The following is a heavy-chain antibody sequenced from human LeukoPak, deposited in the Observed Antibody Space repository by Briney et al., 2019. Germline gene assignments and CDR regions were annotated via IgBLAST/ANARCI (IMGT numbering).Heavy chain of an antibody. V-gene: IGHV4-31*03. CDR1: GVSISSGGHY. D-gene: IGHD3-3*01. Sequence: SETLSLTCTVSGVSISSGGHYWSWIRQHPGKGLEWIGYIYYSGSTYYNPSLKSRVTISVDTSKNQFSLKLSSVTAADTAVYYCARVPPTDYDFWSGYYLLDAFDIWGQGTMVTVSS. CDR3: ARVPPTDYDFWSGYYLLDAFDI. CDR2: IYYSGST. J-gene: IGHJ3*02.